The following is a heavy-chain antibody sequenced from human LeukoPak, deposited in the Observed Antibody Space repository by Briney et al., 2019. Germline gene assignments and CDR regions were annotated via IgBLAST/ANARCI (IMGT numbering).Heavy chain of an antibody. D-gene: IGHD1-26*01. V-gene: IGHV4-34*01. J-gene: IGHJ3*02. Sequence: SETLSLTCAVYGGSFSGYYWSWIRQPPGKGLEWSGEINHSGSTNYNPSLKSRVTISVDTSKNQFSLKLSSVTAADTAVYYCARGGVGATMEIDAFDIWGQGTMVTVSS. CDR3: ARGGVGATMEIDAFDI. CDR1: GGSFSGYY. CDR2: INHSGST.